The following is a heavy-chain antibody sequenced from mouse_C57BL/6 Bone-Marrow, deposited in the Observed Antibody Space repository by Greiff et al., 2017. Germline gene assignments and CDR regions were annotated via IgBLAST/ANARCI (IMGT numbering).Heavy chain of an antibody. J-gene: IGHJ4*01. CDR2: IWSGGST. V-gene: IGHV2-2*02. Sequence: VQLQQSGPGLVQPSQSLSITCTVSGFSLTSYGVHWVRQSPGKGLEWLGVIWSGGSTDYNAAFISRLSISKDNSKSQVFFKMNSLQANDTAIYYCARKRYRYDVYAMDYWGQGTSVTVSS. CDR3: ARKRYRYDVYAMDY. D-gene: IGHD2-14*01. CDR1: GFSLTSYG.